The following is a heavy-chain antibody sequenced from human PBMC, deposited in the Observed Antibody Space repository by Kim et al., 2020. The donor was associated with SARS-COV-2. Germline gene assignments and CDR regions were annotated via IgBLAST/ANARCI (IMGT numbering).Heavy chain of an antibody. J-gene: IGHJ6*02. CDR1: GLSFDDSA. V-gene: IGHV3-30-3*01. D-gene: IGHD3-10*01. Sequence: GGSLRLSCAASGLSFDDSAMNWVRQAPGKGLEWVAVISYDGRNKEYADSVKGRFSISRDHSKTTLSLQMNSLRVEDTAVYYCARGNYYESVSLSEYYNGMDVWGQGTTVTVSS. CDR3: ARGNYYESVSLSEYYNGMDV. CDR2: ISYDGRNK.